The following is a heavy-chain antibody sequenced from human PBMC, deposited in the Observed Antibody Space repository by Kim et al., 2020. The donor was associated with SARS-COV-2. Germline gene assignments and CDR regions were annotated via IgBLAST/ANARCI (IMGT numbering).Heavy chain of an antibody. CDR3: TGTYGGAH. V-gene: IGHV3-74*01. CDR2: INSAGSLT. Sequence: GGSLRLSCTASGFTVSSDWMNWVRQAPGKGLVWIARINSAGSLTNYAGSVKGRFTISRDNAKNTLYLQMNSLRADDTGVYYCTGTYGGAHWGQGTLVTVS. D-gene: IGHD4-17*01. J-gene: IGHJ4*02. CDR1: GFTVSSDW.